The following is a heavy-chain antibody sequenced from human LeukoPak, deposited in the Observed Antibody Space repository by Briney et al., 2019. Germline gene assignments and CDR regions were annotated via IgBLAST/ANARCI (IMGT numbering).Heavy chain of an antibody. CDR1: GFDFSNNG. CDR2: IRFDAANQ. V-gene: IGHV3-30*02. Sequence: GGSLRLPCGASGFDFSNNGMHWVRQAPGKGLEWVSFIRFDAANQYYADSVKGRFTISRDNSKKTLYLQMDSLRYEDTGIYHCAKDIAVSDSYFDYWGQGTLVTVSS. J-gene: IGHJ4*02. D-gene: IGHD6-19*01. CDR3: AKDIAVSDSYFDY.